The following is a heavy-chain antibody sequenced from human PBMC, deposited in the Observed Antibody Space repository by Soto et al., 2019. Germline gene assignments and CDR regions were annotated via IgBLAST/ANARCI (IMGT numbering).Heavy chain of an antibody. CDR3: AGRLLWFGESQDY. CDR1: GGFISSSSYY. D-gene: IGHD3-10*01. CDR2: IYYSGST. V-gene: IGHV4-39*01. Sequence: SETLSLTCTVSGGFISSSSYYWGWVRQPPGKGLEWIGSIYYSGSTYYNPSLKSRVTISVDTSKNQFSLKLSSVTAADTAVYYCAGRLLWFGESQDYWGQGTLVTVSS. J-gene: IGHJ4*02.